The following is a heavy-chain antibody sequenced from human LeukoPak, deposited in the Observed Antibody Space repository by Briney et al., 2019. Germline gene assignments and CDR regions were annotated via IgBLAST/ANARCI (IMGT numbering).Heavy chain of an antibody. V-gene: IGHV3-53*01. D-gene: IGHD3-22*01. CDR1: GFTVSSNY. CDR2: IYSGGST. Sequence: GGSLRLSCAASGFTVSSNYTSWVRQAPGKGLEWVSVIYSGGSTYYADSVKGRFTISRDNSKNTLYLQMNSLRAEDTAVYYCARNGYYYDSSGYYGYYMDVWGKGTTVTVSS. J-gene: IGHJ6*03. CDR3: ARNGYYYDSSGYYGYYMDV.